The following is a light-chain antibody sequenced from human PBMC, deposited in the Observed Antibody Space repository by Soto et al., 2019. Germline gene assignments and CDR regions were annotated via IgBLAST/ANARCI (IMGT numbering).Light chain of an antibody. Sequence: QSALTQPASVSGSPGQSITISCTGTSSDVGGYNYVSWYQHHPGKAPQLMIYEVNNRPSGVSNRFSGSKSGNTASLTISGLQAEDEADYYCISYTSSSTYVFGSGTKLTVL. CDR2: EVN. V-gene: IGLV2-14*01. J-gene: IGLJ1*01. CDR1: SSDVGGYNY. CDR3: ISYTSSSTYV.